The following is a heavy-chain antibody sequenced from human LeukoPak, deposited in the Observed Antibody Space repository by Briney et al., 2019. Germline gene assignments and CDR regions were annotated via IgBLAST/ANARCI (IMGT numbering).Heavy chain of an antibody. CDR1: TRYFTNYW. D-gene: IGHD3-3*01. Sequence: GGSLRLSCTASTRYFTNYWMHWVRQVPGKGLAWLSRIDRDGLREDYADSVRGRFTISRHNAKSTTYLQMNSLRAEDTTVYYCGTSRWSGVVDSWGQGTLVTVSS. J-gene: IGHJ5*01. CDR2: IDRDGLRE. CDR3: GTSRWSGVVDS. V-gene: IGHV3-74*01.